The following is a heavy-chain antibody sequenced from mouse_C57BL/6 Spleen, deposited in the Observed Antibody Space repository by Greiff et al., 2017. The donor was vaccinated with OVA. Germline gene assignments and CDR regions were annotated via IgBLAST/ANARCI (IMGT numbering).Heavy chain of an antibody. CDR2: IDPETGCT. J-gene: IGHJ3*01. Sequence: QVQLQQSGAELVRPGASVTLSCKASGYTFTDYEMHWVKQTPVHGLEWIGAIDPETGCTAYNQKFKGKAILTADKSSSTAYMELRSLTSEDSAVYYCTRKTRYDGYQFAYWGQGTLVTVSA. CDR3: TRKTRYDGYQFAY. CDR1: GYTFTDYE. V-gene: IGHV1-15*01. D-gene: IGHD2-3*01.